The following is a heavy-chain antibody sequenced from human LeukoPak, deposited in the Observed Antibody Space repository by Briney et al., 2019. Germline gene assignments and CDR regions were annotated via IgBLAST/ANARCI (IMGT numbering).Heavy chain of an antibody. CDR1: GFTFSSYE. J-gene: IGHJ4*02. D-gene: IGHD5-18*01. CDR2: INQDGSLK. Sequence: GGSLRLSCAASGFTFSSYEMNWVRQAPGKGLEWVANINQDGSLKYYVDSVKGRFTISRDNAKNSLYLQMNSLRAEDTAVYSCARDLKTGYTYGYPLDYWGQGILVTVSS. V-gene: IGHV3-7*01. CDR3: ARDLKTGYTYGYPLDY.